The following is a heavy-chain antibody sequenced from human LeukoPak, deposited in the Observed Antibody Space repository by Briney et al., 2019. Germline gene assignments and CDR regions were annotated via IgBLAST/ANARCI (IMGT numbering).Heavy chain of an antibody. Sequence: PGGSLRLSCAASGFTFNNYWMHWVRQAPGKGLVWVSHISSDGSSTSYADSVKGRFTISRDNAKNTLYLQMNRLRAEDTAVYYCARDKVSNYVFDYWGQGTLVTVSS. CDR3: ARDKVSNYVFDY. CDR2: ISSDGSST. V-gene: IGHV3-74*01. D-gene: IGHD4-11*01. J-gene: IGHJ4*02. CDR1: GFTFNNYW.